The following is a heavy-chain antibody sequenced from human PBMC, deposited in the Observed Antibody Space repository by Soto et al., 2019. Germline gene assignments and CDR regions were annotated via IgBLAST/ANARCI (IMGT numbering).Heavy chain of an antibody. V-gene: IGHV3-48*01. CDR2: SSSGSNTI. J-gene: IGHJ4*02. Sequence: PGGSLRLSCAASGFTFNSYNMNWVRQAPGRGLEWVSYSSSGSNTIYYADSVKGRFTVSRDSAQNSLYLQMNSLTAEDTAVYYCARGVGALLHSAFWGQGTLVTVSS. CDR1: GFTFNSYN. D-gene: IGHD2-21*02. CDR3: ARGVGALLHSAF.